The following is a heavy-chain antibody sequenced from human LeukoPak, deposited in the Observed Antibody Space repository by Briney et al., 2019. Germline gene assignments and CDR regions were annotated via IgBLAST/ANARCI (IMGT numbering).Heavy chain of an antibody. CDR1: GGSFSSYA. D-gene: IGHD1-26*01. CDR2: IIPIFGTV. Sequence: ASVKVSCKASGGSFSSYAISWVRQAPGQGLEWMGGIIPIFGTVNYAQKIQGRVTITADESTSTAFMELSSLRSEDTAVYYCARTVKVGAITPADFYYYGMDVWGQGTTVTVSS. J-gene: IGHJ6*02. CDR3: ARTVKVGAITPADFYYYGMDV. V-gene: IGHV1-69*13.